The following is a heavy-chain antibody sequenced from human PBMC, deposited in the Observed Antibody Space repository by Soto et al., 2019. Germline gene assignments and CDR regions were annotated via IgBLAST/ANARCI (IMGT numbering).Heavy chain of an antibody. CDR2: IIPIFGAP. D-gene: IGHD6-19*01. Sequence: QVQLVQSGAEVKKPGSSVKVSCKASGGSFSSYAISWVRQAPVQGLEWMGGIIPIFGAPTYAQKFQGRVTIIAHKSTSTAYMELSCLRSEDTALYYCARAGPVSGNHAFDIWGQGTLVTVSS. CDR3: ARAGPVSGNHAFDI. CDR1: GGSFSSYA. J-gene: IGHJ3*02. V-gene: IGHV1-69*06.